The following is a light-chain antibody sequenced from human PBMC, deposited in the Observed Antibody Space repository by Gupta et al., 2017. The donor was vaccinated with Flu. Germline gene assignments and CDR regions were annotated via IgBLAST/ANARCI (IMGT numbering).Light chain of an antibody. CDR1: QPIASN. Sequence: EIVMTQSPATLSVSPGDRATLSCRASQPIASNLAWYQQKPGQAPRLLIYGTSARVTGIPARFSGSGSGTEFTLTIDSLQSEDFAVYFCQHYNDWPLWTFGQGNKV. CDR3: QHYNDWPLWT. V-gene: IGKV3-15*01. J-gene: IGKJ1*01. CDR2: GTS.